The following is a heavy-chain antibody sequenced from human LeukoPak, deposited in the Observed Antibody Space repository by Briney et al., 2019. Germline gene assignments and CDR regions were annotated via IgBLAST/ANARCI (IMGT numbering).Heavy chain of an antibody. Sequence: PSETLSLTCAVYGGSFSGYYWSWIRQPPGKGLEWIGEINHSGSTNYNPSLKSRVTVSLDTSKNRFFLKLSSVTAADTAVYYCARGPRFWGQGTLVTVSS. J-gene: IGHJ4*02. CDR3: ARGPRF. V-gene: IGHV4-34*01. CDR1: GGSFSGYY. CDR2: INHSGST.